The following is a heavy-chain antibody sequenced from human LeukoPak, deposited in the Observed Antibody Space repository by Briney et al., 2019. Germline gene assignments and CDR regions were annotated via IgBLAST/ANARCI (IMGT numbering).Heavy chain of an antibody. CDR1: GYTFSSYA. J-gene: IGHJ4*02. Sequence: ASVKVSCKASGYTFSSYAMNWVRQAPGQGLEWMGWISAYNGNTNYAQKLQGRVTMTTDTSTSTAYMELRSLRSDDTAVYYCARDRGYCSGGSWGCPFDYWGQGTLVTVSS. CDR3: ARDRGYCSGGSWGCPFDY. V-gene: IGHV1-18*04. D-gene: IGHD2-15*01. CDR2: ISAYNGNT.